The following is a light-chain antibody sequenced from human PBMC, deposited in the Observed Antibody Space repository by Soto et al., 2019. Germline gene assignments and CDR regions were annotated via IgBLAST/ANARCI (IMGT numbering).Light chain of an antibody. J-gene: IGKJ1*01. V-gene: IGKV1-39*01. CDR2: ATT. Sequence: DIPMTQSPSSLSASVGDRVTITCRASQNIRCYLNWYQQKPGKAPQLLIYATTSLQTAVPSRFSASGSGTDFSLVVSDLQPEDSATYYRQQGYSSRWTSGRGTKVEI. CDR1: QNIRCY. CDR3: QQGYSSRWT.